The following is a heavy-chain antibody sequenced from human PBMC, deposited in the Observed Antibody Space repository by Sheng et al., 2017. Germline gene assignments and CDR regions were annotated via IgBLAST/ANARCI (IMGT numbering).Heavy chain of an antibody. V-gene: IGHV3-30-3*01. CDR1: GFTFSSYA. CDR2: ISYDGSNK. J-gene: IGHJ3*02. CDR3: ARDGIAARNDAFDI. D-gene: IGHD6-6*01. Sequence: QVQLVESGGGVVQPGRSLRLSCAASGFTFSSYAMHWVRQAPGKGLEWVAVISYDGSNKYYADSVKGRFTISRDNSKNTLYLQMNSLRAEDTAVYYCARDGIAARNDAFDIWGQGTMVTVSS.